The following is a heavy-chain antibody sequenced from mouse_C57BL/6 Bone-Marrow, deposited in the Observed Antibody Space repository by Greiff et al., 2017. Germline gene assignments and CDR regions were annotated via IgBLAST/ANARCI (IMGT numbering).Heavy chain of an antibody. Sequence: QVQLKESGAELVRPGASVTLSCKASGYTFTDYEMHWVKQTPVHGLEWIGAIDPETGGTAYNQKFKGKAILTADKSSSTAYMALRSLTSEDSAVYYCTRLLRSSWFAYWGQGTMVTVSA. CDR3: TRLLRSSWFAY. D-gene: IGHD1-1*01. V-gene: IGHV1-15*01. CDR2: IDPETGGT. J-gene: IGHJ3*01. CDR1: GYTFTDYE.